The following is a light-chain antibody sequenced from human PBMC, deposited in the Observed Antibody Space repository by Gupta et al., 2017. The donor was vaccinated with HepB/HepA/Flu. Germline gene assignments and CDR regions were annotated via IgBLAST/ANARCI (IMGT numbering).Light chain of an antibody. J-gene: IGKJ4*01. CDR1: QSVLYSSNNKNY. CDR3: QQQYSTPLT. CDR2: CAS. Sequence: DIVMTQSPYSLAVSLGDRATINCKSSQSVLYSSNNKNYLAWYQQKLVQPPKLLIYCASTRESGVPDRFSGSGSGTDYTLPISNLQAEDVAVYYCQQQYSTPLTFGGGTKVEIK. V-gene: IGKV4-1*01.